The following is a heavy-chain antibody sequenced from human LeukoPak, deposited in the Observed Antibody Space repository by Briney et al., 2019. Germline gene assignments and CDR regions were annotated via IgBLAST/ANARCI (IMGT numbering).Heavy chain of an antibody. CDR1: GFNFDDYA. D-gene: IGHD5-18*01. Sequence: GRSLRLSCAASGFNFDDYAMHWVRQVLGKGLEWVSSISWKSGSIGYADSVTGRFTISRDNAKNSLYLQMNSLRTEDTALYYCTKDLRSFVDTTVVTAFDIWGQGTLVTVSS. CDR2: ISWKSGSI. V-gene: IGHV3-9*01. CDR3: TKDLRSFVDTTVVTAFDI. J-gene: IGHJ3*02.